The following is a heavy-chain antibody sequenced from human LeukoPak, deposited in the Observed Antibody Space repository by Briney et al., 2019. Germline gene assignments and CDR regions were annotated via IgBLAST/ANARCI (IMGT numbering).Heavy chain of an antibody. CDR3: AQHTYNDNWHGWFDS. J-gene: IGHJ5*01. V-gene: IGHV2-5*02. Sequence: SGPTLVKPTQTLTLTCTLSGLSLTTSGVGVGWIRQPPGKALEWLALIYWDDIKGYSPSLKNRLTITKDTSKNQVVLTVTNMDPVDTATYYCAQHTYNDNWHGWFDSWGQGILVTVSS. CDR1: GLSLTTSGVG. D-gene: IGHD1-1*01. CDR2: IYWDDIK.